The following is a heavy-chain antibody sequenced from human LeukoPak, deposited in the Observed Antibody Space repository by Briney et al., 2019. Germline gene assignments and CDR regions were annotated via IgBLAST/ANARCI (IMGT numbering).Heavy chain of an antibody. CDR1: GFTFSGFW. CDR2: INSDGSEG. V-gene: IGHV3-7*03. J-gene: IGHJ3*01. D-gene: IGHD6-6*01. Sequence: GGSLRLSCAVSGFTFSGFWMSWSRQTPGKGLEWVASINSDGSEGYYADVVKGRFTISRDNAKNSLYLQINSLRAEDTAVYYCARSSYSSSSSVWGQGTMVTVSS. CDR3: ARSSYSSSSSV.